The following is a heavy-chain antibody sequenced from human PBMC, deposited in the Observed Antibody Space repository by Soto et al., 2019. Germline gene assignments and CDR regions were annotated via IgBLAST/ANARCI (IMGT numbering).Heavy chain of an antibody. V-gene: IGHV3-9*01. CDR3: AKEGYCSCGSCSSFDY. CDR2: ISWNSGSI. J-gene: IGHJ4*02. CDR1: GFTFDDYA. D-gene: IGHD2-15*01. Sequence: EVQLVESGGGLVQPGRSLRLSCAASGFTFDDYAMHWVRQAPGKGLEWVSGISWNSGSIGYADSVKGRFTISRDNAKNSLYLQMNSLRAEDTALYYCAKEGYCSCGSCSSFDYWGQGTLVTVSS.